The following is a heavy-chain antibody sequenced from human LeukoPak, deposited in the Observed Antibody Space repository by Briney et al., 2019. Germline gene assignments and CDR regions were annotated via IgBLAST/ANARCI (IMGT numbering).Heavy chain of an antibody. Sequence: GGSLRLSCAASGFTVSSNYMSWSRQAPGKGLEWVASINSDGSEGYYADVVKGRFTISRDNAKNSLYLQINSLRAEDTAVYYCARSSYSSSSSVWGQGTMVTVSS. CDR3: ARSSYSSSSSV. J-gene: IGHJ3*01. CDR2: INSDGSEG. CDR1: GFTVSSNY. D-gene: IGHD6-6*01. V-gene: IGHV3-7*03.